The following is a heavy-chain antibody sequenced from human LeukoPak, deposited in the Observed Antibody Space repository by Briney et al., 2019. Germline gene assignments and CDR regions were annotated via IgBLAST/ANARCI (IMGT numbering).Heavy chain of an antibody. CDR3: AKGYWSGYSFDNWFDP. CDR1: GFTFSSYG. D-gene: IGHD3-3*01. J-gene: IGHJ5*02. CDR2: IRYDGSNK. V-gene: IGHV3-30*02. Sequence: PGGSLRLSCAASGFTFSSYGMHWVRQGPGKGLEWVAIIRYDGSNKYYADSVKGRFTISRDNSKNTLYLQMNSLRTEDTAVYYCAKGYWSGYSFDNWFDPWGQGTLVTVSS.